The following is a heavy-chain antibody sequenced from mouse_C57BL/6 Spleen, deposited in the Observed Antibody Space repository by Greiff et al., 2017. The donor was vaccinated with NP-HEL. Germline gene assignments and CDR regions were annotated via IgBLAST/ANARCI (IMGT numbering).Heavy chain of an antibody. V-gene: IGHV1-15*01. CDR1: GYTFTDYE. Sequence: QVQLQQSGAELVRPGASVTLSCKASGYTFTDYEMHWVKQTPVHGLEWIGAIDPETGGTAYNQKFKGKAILTADKSSSTAYMELRSLTSEDSAVYYCTRMETAQAANFDYWGQGTTLTVSS. J-gene: IGHJ2*01. D-gene: IGHD3-2*02. CDR3: TRMETAQAANFDY. CDR2: IDPETGGT.